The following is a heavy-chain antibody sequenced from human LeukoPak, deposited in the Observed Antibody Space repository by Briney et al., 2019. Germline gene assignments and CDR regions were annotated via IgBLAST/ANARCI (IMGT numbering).Heavy chain of an antibody. J-gene: IGHJ1*01. CDR1: GFTFNRCW. Sequence: EGSLRLSCVVSGFTFNRCWMNWVRQAPGKGLEWVAHINPDGRDTYYVDSVKGRFTISRDNAENSMYLQMNSLRVEDTAVYYCTSWGDTTAEYFQRWGQGTLVTVSS. CDR2: INPDGRDT. CDR3: TSWGDTTAEYFQR. V-gene: IGHV3-7*01. D-gene: IGHD2-21*02.